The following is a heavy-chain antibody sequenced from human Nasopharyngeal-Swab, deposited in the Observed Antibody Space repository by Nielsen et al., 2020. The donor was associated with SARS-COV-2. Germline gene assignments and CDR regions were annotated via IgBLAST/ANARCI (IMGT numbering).Heavy chain of an antibody. CDR3: ASPKTFYGGNTGVDRAFDI. Sequence: WIRQPPGKGLEWVAVISYDGSNKYYADSVKSRFTISRDNSKNTLYLQMNSLRAEDTAVYYCASPKTFYGGNTGVDRAFDIWGQGTMVTVS. J-gene: IGHJ3*02. V-gene: IGHV3-30-3*01. CDR2: ISYDGSNK. D-gene: IGHD4-23*01.